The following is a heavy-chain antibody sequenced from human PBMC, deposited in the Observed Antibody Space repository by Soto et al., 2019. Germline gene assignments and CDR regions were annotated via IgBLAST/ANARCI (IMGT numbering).Heavy chain of an antibody. CDR1: GGSISSSSYY. V-gene: IGHV4-39*01. D-gene: IGHD3-22*01. CDR3: ARLLHDSRGYYYFDN. CDR2: IYYTGST. J-gene: IGHJ4*02. Sequence: QLQLQESGPGLVKPSETLSLICTVSGGSISSSSYYWGWIRQPPGKGLEWFGSIYYTGSTYNHPSLRSRVTMSVDTSKNQFSLRLSSVTAADTAVYYCARLLHDSRGYYYFDNWGQGTLVTVSS.